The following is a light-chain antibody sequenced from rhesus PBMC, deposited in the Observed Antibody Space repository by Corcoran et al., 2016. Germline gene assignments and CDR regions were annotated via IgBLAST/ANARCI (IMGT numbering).Light chain of an antibody. J-gene: IGKJ4*01. CDR2: EVS. V-gene: IGKV2-104*01. CDR1: QSLLDSEDGNTY. CDR3: MQALEFPLT. Sequence: DIVMTQTPLSLPVTLGEPASISCRSSQSLLDSEDGNTYLEWYLQKPGQSPQLLIYEVSNRASGVPGRFSGSGSDTDFTLKISRVEAEEIGVYYCMQALEFPLTFGGGTKVEIK.